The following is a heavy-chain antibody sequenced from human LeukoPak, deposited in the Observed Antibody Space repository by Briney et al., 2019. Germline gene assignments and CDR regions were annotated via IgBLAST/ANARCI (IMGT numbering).Heavy chain of an antibody. CDR2: INHSGST. Sequence: PGGSLRLSCAASGFTFSDYFMGWIRQPPGKGLEWIGEINHSGSTNYNPSLKSRVTISVDTSKNQFSLKLSSVTAADTAVYYCASLRERSYYARGFDYWGQGTLVTVSS. CDR3: ASLRERSYYARGFDY. CDR1: GFTFSDYF. J-gene: IGHJ4*02. D-gene: IGHD1-26*01. V-gene: IGHV4-34*01.